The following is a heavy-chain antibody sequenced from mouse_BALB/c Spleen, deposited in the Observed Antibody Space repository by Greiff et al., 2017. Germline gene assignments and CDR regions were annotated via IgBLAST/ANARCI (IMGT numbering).Heavy chain of an antibody. CDR3: ARSLLRLGAMDY. V-gene: IGHV5-17*02. Sequence: EVKLQESGGGLVQPGGSRKLSCAASGFTFSSFGMHWVRQAPEKGLEWVAYISSGSSTIYYADTVKGRFTISRDNPKNTLFLQMTSLRSEDTAMYYCARSLLRLGAMDYWGQGTSVTVSS. J-gene: IGHJ4*01. CDR2: ISSGSSTI. D-gene: IGHD1-2*01. CDR1: GFTFSSFG.